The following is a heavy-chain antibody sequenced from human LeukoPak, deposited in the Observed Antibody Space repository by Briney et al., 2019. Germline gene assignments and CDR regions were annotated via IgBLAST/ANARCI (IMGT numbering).Heavy chain of an antibody. CDR1: GFTFSSYG. J-gene: IGHJ4*02. D-gene: IGHD1-26*01. CDR3: ARGGATPDY. Sequence: GGSLRLSCAASGFTFSSYGMSWVRQAPGKGLEWVSAISGSGGSTYYADSVKGRFTISRDNAKNSLYLQMNSLRAEDTAVYYCARGGATPDYWGQGTLVTVSS. CDR2: ISGSGGST. V-gene: IGHV3-23*01.